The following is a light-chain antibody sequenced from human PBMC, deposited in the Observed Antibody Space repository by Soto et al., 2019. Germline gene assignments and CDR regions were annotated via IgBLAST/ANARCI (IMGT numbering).Light chain of an antibody. CDR3: QQHGSSPIT. Sequence: VLTQSPATLSLSPGESATLSCRASQTVTRNYLAWHQQKPGQTPRLLVYGASSRATGIPDRFSGSGSGTDFTLTISRLEPEDFAVYYCQQHGSSPITCGQGTRLEIK. V-gene: IGKV3-20*01. CDR2: GAS. J-gene: IGKJ5*01. CDR1: QTVTRNY.